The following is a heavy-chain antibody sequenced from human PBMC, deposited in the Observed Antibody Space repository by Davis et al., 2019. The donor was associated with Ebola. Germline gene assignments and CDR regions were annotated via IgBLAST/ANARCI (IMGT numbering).Heavy chain of an antibody. CDR1: GFTLSDHY. CDR2: TRNKANSYST. CDR3: AWSVKTREFDY. D-gene: IGHD1-26*01. V-gene: IGHV3-72*01. J-gene: IGHJ4*02. Sequence: PGGSLRLSCAASGFTLSDHYMDWVRQTPGMGLEWVARTRNKANSYSTEYAASVKGRFTISRDDSKNSLYLQMNSLKTDDTALYYCAWSVKTREFDYWGQGTLVTVSS.